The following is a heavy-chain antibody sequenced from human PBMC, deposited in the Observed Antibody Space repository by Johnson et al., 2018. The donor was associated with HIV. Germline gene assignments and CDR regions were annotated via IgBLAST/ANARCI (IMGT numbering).Heavy chain of an antibody. V-gene: IGHV3-30*04. Sequence: QVQLVESGGGLVQPGRSLRLSCAASGFTFSSYAMHWVRQAPGKGLEWVAVISYDGSNKYYADSVKGRFTISRDISKNTLYLQMNSLRTEDTAVYYCARVTRDCGGDCYLDAFDIWGQGTMVTVSS. CDR2: ISYDGSNK. CDR3: ARVTRDCGGDCYLDAFDI. CDR1: GFTFSSYA. J-gene: IGHJ3*02. D-gene: IGHD2-21*01.